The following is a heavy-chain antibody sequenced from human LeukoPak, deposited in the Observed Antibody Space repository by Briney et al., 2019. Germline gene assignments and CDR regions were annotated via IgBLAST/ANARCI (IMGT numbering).Heavy chain of an antibody. D-gene: IGHD4-17*01. V-gene: IGHV1-69*05. CDR2: IIPIFGTA. CDR3: AQLVRVGYGDRD. J-gene: IGHJ4*02. Sequence: SVKVSCKASGGTFGSYAISWVRQAPGQGLEWMGRIIPIFGTANYAQKFQGRVTITTDESTSTAYMELSSLRSEDTAVYYCAQLVRVGYGDRDWGQGTLVTVSS. CDR1: GGTFGSYA.